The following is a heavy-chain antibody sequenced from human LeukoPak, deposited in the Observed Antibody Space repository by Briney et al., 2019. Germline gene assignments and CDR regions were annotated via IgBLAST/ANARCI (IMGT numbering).Heavy chain of an antibody. CDR3: ARGDVVRGVSWFDS. CDR2: IYPADSHT. J-gene: IGHJ5*01. CDR1: GYSFSIYW. D-gene: IGHD2-21*02. Sequence: GESLKISCETSGYSFSIYWIAWVRQMPGEGLEWMGIIYPADSHTRYRPSFQGPVTFSVDKSISTAYLQWSSLKASDTAMYYCARGDVVRGVSWFDSWGQGALVTVSS. V-gene: IGHV5-51*01.